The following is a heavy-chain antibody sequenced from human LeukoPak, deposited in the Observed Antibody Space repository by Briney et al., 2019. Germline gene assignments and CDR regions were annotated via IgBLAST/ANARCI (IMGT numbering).Heavy chain of an antibody. Sequence: GGSLRLSCAASGFTFSNAWMSWVRQAPGKGLEWVGRIKSKTDGGTTDYAAPVKGRFTISRDDSKNTLYLQMNSLKTEDTAVYYGTTNPPIDAFDIWGQGTMVTVSS. CDR3: TTNPPIDAFDI. CDR1: GFTFSNAW. J-gene: IGHJ3*02. CDR2: IKSKTDGGTT. V-gene: IGHV3-15*01.